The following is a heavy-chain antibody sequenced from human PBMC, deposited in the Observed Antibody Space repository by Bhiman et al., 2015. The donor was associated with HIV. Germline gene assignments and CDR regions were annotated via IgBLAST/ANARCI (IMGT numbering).Heavy chain of an antibody. D-gene: IGHD6-6*01. V-gene: IGHV3-11*04. CDR2: ISTTGSAI. J-gene: IGHJ5*02. Sequence: QVQLVESGGGLVKPGGSLRLSCAASGFTFSDYYMSWIRQAPGKGLEWVSYISTTGSAIYYADSVKGRFTISRDNAKNSLFLQMNSLRAEDTAVYYCARGSSSSLSAERFDPWGQGTLVTVSS. CDR3: ARGSSSSLSAERFDP. CDR1: GFTFSDYY.